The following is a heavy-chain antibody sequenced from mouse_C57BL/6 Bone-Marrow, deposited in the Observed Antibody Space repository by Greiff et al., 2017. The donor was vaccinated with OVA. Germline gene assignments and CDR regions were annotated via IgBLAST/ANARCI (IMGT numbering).Heavy chain of an antibody. CDR3: ARKDNSNFYAMDY. J-gene: IGHJ4*01. V-gene: IGHV1-72*01. D-gene: IGHD2-5*01. Sequence: QVQLQQPGAELVKPGASVKLSCKASGYTFTSYWMHWVKQRPGRGLEWIGWIDPNSGGTKYNEKFKSKATLTVDKSSSTAYMQLSSLTSEDSEVYDSARKDNSNFYAMDYWGQGTSVTVSS. CDR2: IDPNSGGT. CDR1: GYTFTSYW.